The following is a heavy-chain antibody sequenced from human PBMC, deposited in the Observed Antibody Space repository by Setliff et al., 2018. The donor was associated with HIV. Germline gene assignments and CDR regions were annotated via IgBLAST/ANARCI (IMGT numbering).Heavy chain of an antibody. CDR1: GYTFTSYG. CDR2: ISAYNGNT. J-gene: IGHJ6*02. D-gene: IGHD6-19*01. Sequence: VASVKVSCKASGYTFTSYGISWVRQAPGQGLEWMGWISAYNGNTNYAQKLQGRVTMTTDTSTSTAYMELRSLRSDDTAVYYCARDHSSGRYSPYYGMDVWGQGTTVTVSS. V-gene: IGHV1-18*01. CDR3: ARDHSSGRYSPYYGMDV.